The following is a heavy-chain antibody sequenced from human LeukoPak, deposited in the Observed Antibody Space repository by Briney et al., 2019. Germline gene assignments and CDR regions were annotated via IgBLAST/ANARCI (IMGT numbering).Heavy chain of an antibody. CDR1: GFTFSSSW. CDR2: IKQDGSEK. Sequence: GGSLRLSCAASGFTFSSSWMAWVRQAPGKGLEWVANIKQDGSEKYYVDSVKGRFTISRDNAKNSLYLQMNSLRAEDTAVYYCARGYGNYGYWGQGTLVTVSS. J-gene: IGHJ4*02. D-gene: IGHD4-11*01. CDR3: ARGYGNYGY. V-gene: IGHV3-7*01.